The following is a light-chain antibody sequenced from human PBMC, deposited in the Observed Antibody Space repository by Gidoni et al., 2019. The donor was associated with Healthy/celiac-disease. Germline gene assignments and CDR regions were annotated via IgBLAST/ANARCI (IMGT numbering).Light chain of an antibody. CDR3: QQYNSYSET. V-gene: IGKV1-5*03. CDR1: QSISSW. J-gene: IGKJ1*01. Sequence: DIQLTQSPSTLSASVGDRLNITCRASQSISSWLAWYQQKPGKAPKLLIYKASSLESGVPSRFSGSGSGTEFTLTISSLQPDDFATYYCQQYNSYSETFGQGTKVEIK. CDR2: KAS.